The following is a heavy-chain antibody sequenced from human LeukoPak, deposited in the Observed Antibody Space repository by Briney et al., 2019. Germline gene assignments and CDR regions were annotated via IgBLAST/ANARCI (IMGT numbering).Heavy chain of an antibody. D-gene: IGHD6-13*01. CDR1: GGSFSGYY. V-gene: IGHV3-11*01. Sequence: LSLTCAVYGGSFSGYYWSWIRQAPGKGLEWVSFINVNGAAMYYADSVKGRFTISRDNAKNSIYLEMNSLRAEDTAVYYCARGPRILAAGSYYFDYWGQGSLVAVSS. CDR3: ARGPRILAAGSYYFDY. J-gene: IGHJ4*02. CDR2: INVNGAAM.